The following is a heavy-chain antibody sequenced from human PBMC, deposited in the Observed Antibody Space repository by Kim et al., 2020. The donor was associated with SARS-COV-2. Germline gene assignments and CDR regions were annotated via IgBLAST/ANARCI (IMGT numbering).Heavy chain of an antibody. CDR3: ANTKDIVVVPAANPAGFDY. Sequence: GGSLRRSCAASGFTFSSYAMSWVRQAPGKGLEWVSAISGSGGSTYYADSVKGRFTISRDNSKNTLYLQMNSLRAEDTAVYYCANTKDIVVVPAANPAGFDYWGQGTLVTVSS. CDR2: ISGSGGST. V-gene: IGHV3-23*01. CDR1: GFTFSSYA. D-gene: IGHD2-2*01. J-gene: IGHJ4*02.